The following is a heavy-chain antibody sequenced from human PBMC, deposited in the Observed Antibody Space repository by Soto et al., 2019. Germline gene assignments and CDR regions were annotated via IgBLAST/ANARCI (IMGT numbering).Heavy chain of an antibody. CDR2: IKQDGSEK. CDR1: GFTFSSYA. D-gene: IGHD6-13*01. CDR3: ARVKAAVVGLAFDY. V-gene: IGHV3-7*05. Sequence: GGSLRLSCAASGFTFSSYAMSWVRQAPGKGLEWVANIKQDGSEKYYVDSVKGRFTISRDNAKNSLYLQMNSLRAEDTAVYYCARVKAAVVGLAFDYWGQGTLVTVSS. J-gene: IGHJ4*02.